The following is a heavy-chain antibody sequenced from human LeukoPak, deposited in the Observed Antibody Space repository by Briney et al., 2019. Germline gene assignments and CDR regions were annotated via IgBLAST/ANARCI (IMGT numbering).Heavy chain of an antibody. CDR1: ELTSSTSW. D-gene: IGHD2-2*01. Sequence: PGGSLRLSCAASELTSSTSWMSWVRQAPGKGLEWVSVISGSGGTTYYADSVKGRFTTSRDNSKNTLYLQMNSLRAEDTAVYYCAKKLRWDCSSTTCPKGDCFDPWGQGTLVTVSS. CDR2: ISGSGGTT. CDR3: AKKLRWDCSSTTCPKGDCFDP. J-gene: IGHJ5*02. V-gene: IGHV3-23*01.